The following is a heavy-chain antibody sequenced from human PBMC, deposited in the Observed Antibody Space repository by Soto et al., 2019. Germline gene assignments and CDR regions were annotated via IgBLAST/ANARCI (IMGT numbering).Heavy chain of an antibody. J-gene: IGHJ4*02. D-gene: IGHD6-19*01. CDR2: IYYSGST. CDR3: ARGRGWDNDDY. Sequence: SETLSLTCTVSGGSSSSSSYYWGWIRQPPGKGLEWIGNIYYSGSTNYNPSLKSRVTISVDTSKNQFSLKLSSVTAADTAVYYCARGRGWDNDDYWGQGTLVTVSS. V-gene: IGHV4-39*07. CDR1: GGSSSSSSYY.